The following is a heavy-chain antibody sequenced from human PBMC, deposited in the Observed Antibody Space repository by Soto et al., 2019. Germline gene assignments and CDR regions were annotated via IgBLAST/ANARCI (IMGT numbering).Heavy chain of an antibody. CDR2: IYYSGST. CDR3: ARTPSLDVVVRGVHNYYYYGMDV. J-gene: IGHJ6*02. V-gene: IGHV4-31*03. D-gene: IGHD3-10*01. Sequence: QVQLQESGPGLVKPSQTLSLTCTVSGGSISSGGYYWSWIRQHPGKGLEWIGYIYYSGSTYYNPSLKSRVTISVDTSKNQFSLKLSSVTAADTAVYYCARTPSLDVVVRGVHNYYYYGMDVWGQGTTVTVSS. CDR1: GGSISSGGYY.